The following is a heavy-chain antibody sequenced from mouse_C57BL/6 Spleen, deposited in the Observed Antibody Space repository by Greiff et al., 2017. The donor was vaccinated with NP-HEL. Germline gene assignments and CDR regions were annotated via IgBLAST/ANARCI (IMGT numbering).Heavy chain of an antibody. CDR1: GFTFSDYY. D-gene: IGHD4-1*01. V-gene: IGHV5-16*01. Sequence: EVMLVESEGGLVQPGSSMKLSCTASGFTFSDYYMAWVRQVPEKGLEWVANINYDGSSTYYLDSLKSRFIISRDNAKNILYLQMSSLKSEDTATYDCARTVTGTWGNYFDYWGQGTTLTVSS. CDR3: ARTVTGTWGNYFDY. CDR2: INYDGSST. J-gene: IGHJ2*01.